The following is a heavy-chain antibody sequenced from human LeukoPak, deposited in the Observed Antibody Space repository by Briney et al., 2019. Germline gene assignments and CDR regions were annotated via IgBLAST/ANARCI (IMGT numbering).Heavy chain of an antibody. CDR3: ACSTTGTTWGLYGMDV. CDR1: GYTFTAYY. Sequence: ASVKVSCKASGYTFTAYYMHWVRQAPGQGLEWMGWINPNSGGTNYAQKFQGGVTMTRDTSTSTAYMELSRLRSDDTAVYYCACSTTGTTWGLYGMDVWGKGTTVTVSS. V-gene: IGHV1-2*02. J-gene: IGHJ6*04. CDR2: INPNSGGT. D-gene: IGHD1-1*01.